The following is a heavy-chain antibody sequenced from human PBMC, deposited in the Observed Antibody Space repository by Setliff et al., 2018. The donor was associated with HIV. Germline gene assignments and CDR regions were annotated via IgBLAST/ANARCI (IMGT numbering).Heavy chain of an antibody. CDR3: ARHASDYYDRSGFPPGFDY. CDR1: GGSIMTGDW. D-gene: IGHD3-22*01. Sequence: SETLSLTCAVSGGSIMTGDWWSWVRQSPGKRLEWIGEISHSGSTNYNPSLRSRVTMSVDKSNNQFSLKLSSVTAADTAVYYCARHASDYYDRSGFPPGFDYWGQGALVTVSS. CDR2: ISHSGST. V-gene: IGHV4-4*02. J-gene: IGHJ4*02.